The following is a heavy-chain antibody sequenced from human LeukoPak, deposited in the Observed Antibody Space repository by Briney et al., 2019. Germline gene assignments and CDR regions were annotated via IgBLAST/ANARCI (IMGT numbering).Heavy chain of an antibody. J-gene: IGHJ5*02. CDR3: ASHYRSWSNNWLDP. CDR1: GFTFSSYG. CDR2: ISGSGGET. D-gene: IGHD3-10*01. V-gene: IGHV3-23*01. Sequence: GGSLRLSCAASGFTFSSYGMSWVRQAPGEGLEWVAAISGSGGETYYTDSVKGRFTISRDNSKNTLFLQMNSLRAEDTAVYYCASHYRSWSNNWLDPWGQGTLVTVSS.